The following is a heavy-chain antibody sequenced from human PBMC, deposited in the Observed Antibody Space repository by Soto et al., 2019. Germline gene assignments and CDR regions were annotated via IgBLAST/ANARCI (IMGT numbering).Heavy chain of an antibody. CDR1: GFTFSSCA. CDR3: AKDRGAAGTGTTYY. Sequence: EVQLLESGGGLVQPGGSLRLSCAASGFTFSSCAMSWVRQAPGKGLEWVSAISGSGGSTYYADSVKGRFTISRDNSKNTLYLQMNSLRAEDTAVYYCAKDRGAAGTGTTYYWGQGTLVTVSS. D-gene: IGHD1-1*01. J-gene: IGHJ4*02. V-gene: IGHV3-23*01. CDR2: ISGSGGST.